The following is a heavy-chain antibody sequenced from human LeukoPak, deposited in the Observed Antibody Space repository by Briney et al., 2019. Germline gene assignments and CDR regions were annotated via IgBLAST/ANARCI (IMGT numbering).Heavy chain of an antibody. CDR1: GFNFRDAA. J-gene: IGHJ3*01. CDR2: ITSNGANS. V-gene: IGHV3-23*01. D-gene: IGHD5-24*01. Sequence: RGGSLRLSCAASGFNFRDAAMTWVRQAPGKGLEWVSLITSNGANSYYAESVKGRFSISRDNSKNMLSLQMNSLRVEDTARYYCAKDIQLSTWGLGTVVTVSS. CDR3: AKDIQLST.